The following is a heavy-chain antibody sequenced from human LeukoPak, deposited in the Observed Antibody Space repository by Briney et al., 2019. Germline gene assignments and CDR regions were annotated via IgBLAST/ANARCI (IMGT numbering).Heavy chain of an antibody. J-gene: IGHJ6*03. CDR2: IRYDGSNK. V-gene: IGHV3-30*02. Sequence: GGSLRLSCAASGFTFSSYGMHWVRQAPGKGLEWVAFIRYDGSNKYYADSVKGRFTISRDNSKNTLYLQMNSLRAEDTAVYYCARAAYSSSSKGDYYYMDVWGKGTTVTVSS. D-gene: IGHD6-6*01. CDR3: ARAAYSSSSKGDYYYMDV. CDR1: GFTFSSYG.